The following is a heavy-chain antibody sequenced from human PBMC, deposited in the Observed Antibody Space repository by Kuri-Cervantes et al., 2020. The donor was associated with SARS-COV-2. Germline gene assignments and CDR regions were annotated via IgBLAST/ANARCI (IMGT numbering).Heavy chain of an antibody. CDR2: ISSSGSTI. J-gene: IGHJ4*02. CDR3: APRGEGSGFDY. D-gene: IGHD3-16*01. CDR1: GFTFSSYE. Sequence: GGSLRLSCAASGFTFSSYEMNWVRQAPGKGLEWVSYISSSGSTIYYADSVKGRFTISRDNAKNSLYLQMNNLRAEDTAVYYCAPRGEGSGFDYWGQGTLVTVSS. V-gene: IGHV3-48*03.